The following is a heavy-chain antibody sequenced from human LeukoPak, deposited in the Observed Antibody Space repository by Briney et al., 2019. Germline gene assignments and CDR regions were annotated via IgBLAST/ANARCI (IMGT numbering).Heavy chain of an antibody. CDR3: ARVRDESGFDP. CDR2: IIPLFDTS. CDR1: GGTFSSST. J-gene: IGHJ5*02. Sequence: GASVKVSCKASGGTFSSSTINWVRQAPGQGLEWMGLIIPLFDTSNYAQEFQGRVTITADESTSTVYMELRSLTSDDTAVYYCARVRDESGFDPWGQGTLVTVPS. V-gene: IGHV1-69*13. D-gene: IGHD3-9*01.